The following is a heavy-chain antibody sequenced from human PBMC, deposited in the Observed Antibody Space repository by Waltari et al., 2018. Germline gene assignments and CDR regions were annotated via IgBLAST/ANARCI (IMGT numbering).Heavy chain of an antibody. CDR1: GGTFSCYA. CDR3: AREGAARPRGYMDV. D-gene: IGHD6-6*01. CDR2: IIPIFGTA. V-gene: IGHV1-69*12. Sequence: QVQLVQSGAEVRKPGSSVKDSCKASGGTFSCYALSWVRQAPGQGLEWMGGIIPIFGTANYAQKFKGRVTITADESTSTAYMELSSLRSEDTAVYYCAREGAARPRGYMDVWGKGTTVTVSS. J-gene: IGHJ6*03.